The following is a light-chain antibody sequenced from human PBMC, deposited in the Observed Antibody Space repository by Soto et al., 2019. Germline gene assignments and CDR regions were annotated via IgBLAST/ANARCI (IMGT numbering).Light chain of an antibody. V-gene: IGKV1-33*01. Sequence: DIQMTQSPSSLSASVGDRVIITCQASQDISNYLNWYQQKPGKAPKLLIYDASKLETGVPSRFSGSGSGTDFTFTISSLQPEDIATYYCQQYDNLPFTFGPGTKVDIK. CDR1: QDISNY. CDR3: QQYDNLPFT. CDR2: DAS. J-gene: IGKJ3*01.